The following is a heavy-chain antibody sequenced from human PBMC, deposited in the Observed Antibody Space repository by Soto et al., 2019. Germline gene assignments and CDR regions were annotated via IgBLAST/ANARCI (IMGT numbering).Heavy chain of an antibody. CDR3: VRSLNCGGDCGHFDY. V-gene: IGHV3-33*01. D-gene: IGHD2-21*02. J-gene: IGHJ4*02. CDR1: GFTFSSYG. Sequence: GGSLRLSCAASGFTFSSYGMHWVRQAPGKGLEWVAVIWYDGSNKYYADSVKGRFTISRDNSKNTLYLQMNSLRVEDTAVYYCVRSLNCGGDCGHFDYWGQGTLVTVSS. CDR2: IWYDGSNK.